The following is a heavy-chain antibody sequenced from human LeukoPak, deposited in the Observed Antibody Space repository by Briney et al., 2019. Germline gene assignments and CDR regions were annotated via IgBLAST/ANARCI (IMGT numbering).Heavy chain of an antibody. CDR1: GYTLTGYY. CDR2: INPNSGGT. CDR3: ARVASSGHDY. J-gene: IGHJ4*02. Sequence: GASVKVSCKASGYTLTGYYMHWVRQAPGQGLEWMGWINPNSGGTNYAQTFQGRVTMTRDTSISTAYMELRSLRSDDTAVYYCARVASSGHDYWGQGTLVTVSS. V-gene: IGHV1-2*02. D-gene: IGHD6-19*01.